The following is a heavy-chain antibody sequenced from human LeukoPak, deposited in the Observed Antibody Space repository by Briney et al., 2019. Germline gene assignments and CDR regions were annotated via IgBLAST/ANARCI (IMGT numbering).Heavy chain of an antibody. CDR3: AKERPYRGAWYDGGDFDN. CDR1: GFTVSSTY. J-gene: IGHJ4*02. D-gene: IGHD6-19*01. CDR2: TYSGGST. V-gene: IGHV3-66*02. Sequence: GGSLRLSCLASGFTVSSTYMSWVRQAPGKGLEWVSVTYSGGSTYYADSVKGRFTISRDNSKNTLYLQMNSLRLEDTAVYYCAKERPYRGAWYDGGDFDNWGQGTLVTVSS.